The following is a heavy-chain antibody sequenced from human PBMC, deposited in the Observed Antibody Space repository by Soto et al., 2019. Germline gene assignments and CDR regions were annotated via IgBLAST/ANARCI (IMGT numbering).Heavy chain of an antibody. D-gene: IGHD2-2*01. CDR2: LSFDGSNK. V-gene: IGHV3-30*18. CDR1: RFSFSNFG. J-gene: IGHJ5*01. CDR3: AKGGCSSSSGSFDS. Sequence: QAQLVESGGGVVQPGMSLRLSCVASRFSFSNFGMHWVRQAPGKGLEWVAALSFDGSNKNYADGVRGRFTISRDNSKNTLYLHMNSLRSDDTAMYYCAKGGCSSSSGSFDSWGQGTLVTV.